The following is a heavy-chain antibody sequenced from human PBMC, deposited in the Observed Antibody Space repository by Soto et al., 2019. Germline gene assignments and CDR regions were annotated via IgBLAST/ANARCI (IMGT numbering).Heavy chain of an antibody. CDR2: IYHSGST. Sequence: SETLSLTCAVSGGCISSGCYSWSWIRQPPGKGLEWIGYIYHSGSTYYNPSLKSRVTISVDRSKNQFSLKLSSVTAADTAVYYCASGLVTTLHYWGQGTLVTVSS. J-gene: IGHJ4*02. CDR1: GGCISSGCYS. CDR3: ASGLVTTLHY. D-gene: IGHD4-17*01. V-gene: IGHV4-30-2*01.